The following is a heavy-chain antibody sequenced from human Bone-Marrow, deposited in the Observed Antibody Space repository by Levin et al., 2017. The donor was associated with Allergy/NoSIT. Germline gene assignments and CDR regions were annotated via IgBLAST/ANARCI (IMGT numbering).Heavy chain of an antibody. CDR3: ARGFFDTTGYYKAGFDY. V-gene: IGHV4-61*01. CDR1: DGSVSSSSYF. Sequence: SETLSLTCTVSDGSVSSSSYFCSWIRQPPGKGLQWLAYTYYSGSTNYNPSLKSRVTISVDTSKNQFSLKLTSVTAADTAVYYCARGFFDTTGYYKAGFDYWGQGILVTVSS. J-gene: IGHJ4*02. CDR2: TYYSGST. D-gene: IGHD3-22*01.